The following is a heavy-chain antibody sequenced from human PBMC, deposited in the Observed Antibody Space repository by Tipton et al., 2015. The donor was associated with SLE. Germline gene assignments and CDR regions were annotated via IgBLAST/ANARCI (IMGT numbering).Heavy chain of an antibody. D-gene: IGHD3-22*01. CDR2: IYTSGST. Sequence: TLSLTCTVSGCSISRGGYYWSWLRQHPGQGLAWIGYIYTSGSTNSNPSLKSRVTISVDTSKNQFSLKLSSVTAADTAVYYCARANTYYYDSSGYYKAFDIWGQGTMVTVSS. CDR3: ARANTYYYDSSGYYKAFDI. J-gene: IGHJ3*02. V-gene: IGHV4-61*09. CDR1: GCSISRGGYY.